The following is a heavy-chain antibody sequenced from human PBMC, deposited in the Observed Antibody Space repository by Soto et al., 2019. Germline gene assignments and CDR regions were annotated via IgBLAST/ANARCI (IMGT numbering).Heavy chain of an antibody. J-gene: IGHJ4*02. CDR3: ARAKSSSFYYFDY. D-gene: IGHD6-13*01. V-gene: IGHV4-59*01. Sequence: PSETLSLTCTVSGGSISGYYWSWIRQPPGKGLEWIGYIYYSGSTNYNPSLKSRVTISVDTSKDQFSLKLSSVTAADTAVYYCARAKSSSFYYFDYWGQGTLVTVSS. CDR2: IYYSGST. CDR1: GGSISGYY.